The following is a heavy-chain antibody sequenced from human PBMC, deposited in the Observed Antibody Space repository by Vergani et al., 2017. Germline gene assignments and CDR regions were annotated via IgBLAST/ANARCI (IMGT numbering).Heavy chain of an antibody. Sequence: QVQLQQWGAGLLKPSETLSLTCAVYGGSFSGYYWSWIRQPPGKGLEWIGEINHSGSTNYNPSLKSRVTISVDTSKNQFSLKLSSVTAADTAVYYWARALRLPAAMSGPSRSPFDLQTPHYYYMDVWGKGTTVTVSS. CDR3: ARALRLPAAMSGPSRSPFDLQTPHYYYMDV. D-gene: IGHD2-2*01. CDR2: INHSGST. V-gene: IGHV4-34*01. CDR1: GGSFSGYY. J-gene: IGHJ6*03.